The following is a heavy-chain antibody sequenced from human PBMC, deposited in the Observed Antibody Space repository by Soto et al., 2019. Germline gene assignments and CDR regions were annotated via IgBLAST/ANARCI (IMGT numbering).Heavy chain of an antibody. D-gene: IGHD2-2*01. CDR3: ASHCISTSCPHYYGMDV. CDR1: GGSISSGGYS. J-gene: IGHJ6*02. CDR2: IYHSGST. Sequence: QLQLQESGSGLVKPSQTLSLTCAVSGGSISSGGYSWSWIRQPPGKGLEWIGYIYHSGSTYYNPSRMRRVTISVDSSKNQFALKLSSVTAADTAVYYCASHCISTSCPHYYGMDVWGQGTTVTVSS. V-gene: IGHV4-30-2*01.